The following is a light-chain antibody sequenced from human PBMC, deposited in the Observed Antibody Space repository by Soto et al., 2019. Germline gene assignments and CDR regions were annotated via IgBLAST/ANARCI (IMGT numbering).Light chain of an antibody. CDR2: GAS. V-gene: IGKV3-20*01. CDR1: ESVSSSY. Sequence: EIVLTQSPGTLSLSPGERATLSCRASESVSSSYLAWYQQKPGQAPRLLIYGASSSVTGIPDRVRGSGSGTHFTLTIRRLEPEDFAVYYCQQYGSSPWTFGQGTKVEIK. J-gene: IGKJ1*01. CDR3: QQYGSSPWT.